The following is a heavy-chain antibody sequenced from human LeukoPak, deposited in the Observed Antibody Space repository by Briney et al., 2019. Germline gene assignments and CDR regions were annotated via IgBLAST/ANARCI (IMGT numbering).Heavy chain of an antibody. CDR3: ARAGLWDYSDSSGYHNAAFDV. V-gene: IGHV1-2*02. J-gene: IGHJ3*01. CDR1: EYTFTDYY. Sequence: ASVKVSCKASEYTFTDYYVHWVRQAPGQGLEWMGWINPSSGGTNYAQNFQGRVSMTRDTSISASYMDLSRLRSDDTAVYYCARAGLWDYSDSSGYHNAAFDVWGQGTMVTVSS. CDR2: INPSSGGT. D-gene: IGHD3-22*01.